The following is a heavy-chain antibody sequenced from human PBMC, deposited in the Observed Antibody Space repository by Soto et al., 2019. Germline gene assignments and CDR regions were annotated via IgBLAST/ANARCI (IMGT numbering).Heavy chain of an antibody. CDR3: ARGPLYPPAIVSNWFDP. D-gene: IGHD2-2*01. J-gene: IGHJ5*02. CDR1: GYTFTSYA. V-gene: IGHV1-3*01. CDR2: INAGNGNT. Sequence: ASVKVSCKASGYTFTSYAMHWVRQAPGQRLEWMGWINAGNGNTKYSQKFQGRVTITRDTSASTAYMELSSLRSEDTAVYYCARGPLYPPAIVSNWFDPWGQGTLVTSPQ.